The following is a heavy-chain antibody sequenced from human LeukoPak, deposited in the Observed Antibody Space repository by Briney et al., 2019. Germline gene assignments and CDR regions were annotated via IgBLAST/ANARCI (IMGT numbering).Heavy chain of an antibody. CDR2: INHSGST. CDR1: GGSISSYY. Sequence: SSETLSLTCTVSGGSISSYYWSWIRQPPGKGLEWIGEINHSGSTNYNPSLKSRVTISVDTSKNQFSLKLSSVTAADTAVYYCARTVVPAADDAFDIWGQGTMVTVSS. CDR3: ARTVVPAADDAFDI. D-gene: IGHD2-2*01. V-gene: IGHV4-34*01. J-gene: IGHJ3*02.